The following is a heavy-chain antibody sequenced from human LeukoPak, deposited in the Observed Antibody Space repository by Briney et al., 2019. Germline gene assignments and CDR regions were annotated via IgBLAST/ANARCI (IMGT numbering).Heavy chain of an antibody. V-gene: IGHV3-66*01. CDR2: IYSGGST. CDR3: TSNWNYSRISY. Sequence: GGSLRLSCAASGFTVSSNYMSWVRQAPGKGLEWVSVIYSGGSTYYADSVKGRFTISRDNSKNTLYLQMNSLRAEDTAVYYCTSNWNYSRISYWGQGTLVTVSS. D-gene: IGHD1-7*01. J-gene: IGHJ4*02. CDR1: GFTVSSNY.